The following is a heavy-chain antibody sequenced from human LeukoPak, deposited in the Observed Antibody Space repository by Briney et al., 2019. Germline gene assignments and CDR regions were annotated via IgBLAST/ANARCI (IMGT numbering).Heavy chain of an antibody. CDR1: GFTFSSYD. CDR3: AKAKSYSSGSSGY. V-gene: IGHV3-30*18. D-gene: IGHD5-18*01. J-gene: IGHJ4*02. Sequence: GRSLRLSCAASGFTFSSYDMHWVRQAPGKGLEWVAVISYDGSTIYYADSVKGRFTISRDNSKNTLYLQMNGLEAEDTAVYYCAKAKSYSSGSSGYWGQGTPVTVSS. CDR2: ISYDGSTI.